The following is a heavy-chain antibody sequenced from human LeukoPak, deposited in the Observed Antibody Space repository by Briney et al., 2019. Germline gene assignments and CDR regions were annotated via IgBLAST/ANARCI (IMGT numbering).Heavy chain of an antibody. CDR2: VYHSGST. D-gene: IGHD2-21*02. CDR1: GGSISSSSSY. J-gene: IGHJ4*02. CDR3: ARDLRDCGGDCYTHPGVIDY. Sequence: SETLSLTCTVSGGSISSSSSYWGWIRQPPGKRLEWIGTVYHSGSTYYNPSLKSRVTISVDTSKNQFSLKLSSVTAADTAVYYCARDLRDCGGDCYTHPGVIDYWGQGPLVTVSS. V-gene: IGHV4-39*07.